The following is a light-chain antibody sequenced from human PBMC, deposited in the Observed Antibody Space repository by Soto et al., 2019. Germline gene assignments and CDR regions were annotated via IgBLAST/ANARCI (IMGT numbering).Light chain of an antibody. CDR1: TSDVGGYNY. CDR2: EVT. V-gene: IGLV2-8*01. Sequence: QSVLTQPPSASGSPGQSVTISCTGTTSDVGGYNYVSWYQQHPGKAPKLMIYEVTKRPSGVPDRFSGSKSGNTASLTVSGLQSEDDADYYYSSYAGSNNLKVFGTGTKVTVL. CDR3: SSYAGSNNLKV. J-gene: IGLJ1*01.